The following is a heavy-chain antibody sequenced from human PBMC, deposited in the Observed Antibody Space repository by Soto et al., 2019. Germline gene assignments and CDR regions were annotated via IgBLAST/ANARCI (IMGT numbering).Heavy chain of an antibody. V-gene: IGHV1-18*01. CDR1: GYIFSTHG. J-gene: IGHJ4*02. D-gene: IGHD2-15*01. Sequence: QVRLEQSGAEVKKSGASVKVSCKASGYIFSTHGINWVRQAPGQGLEWMGWINPYNGKKNYAQKFQGRVTMTTETSRQTAYMELRSLRSDDTAVYYCARVQIVVVVGGTPADYWGQGTLVTVSS. CDR3: ARVQIVVVVGGTPADY. CDR2: INPYNGKK.